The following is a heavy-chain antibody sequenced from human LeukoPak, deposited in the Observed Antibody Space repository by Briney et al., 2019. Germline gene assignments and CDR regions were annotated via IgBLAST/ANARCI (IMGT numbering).Heavy chain of an antibody. CDR2: VLLDDDT. J-gene: IGHJ1*01. V-gene: IGHV2-70*11. CDR1: GFSLSTSGMF. D-gene: IGHD3-22*01. CDR3: ARDYDYASSGYCPGYFQH. Sequence: SGPTLVNPTQTLTRTCTFAGFSLSTSGMFVILIPQPPGKALELLARVLLDDDTYYSTSLKTRVTISKDTSTNQVVLTMTNMDPVDTATYYCARDYDYASSGYCPGYFQHWGQGTLVTVSS.